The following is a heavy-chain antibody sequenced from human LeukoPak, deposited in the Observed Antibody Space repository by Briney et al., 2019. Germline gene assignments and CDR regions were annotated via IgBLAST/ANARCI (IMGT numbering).Heavy chain of an antibody. CDR2: IYSSGST. V-gene: IGHV4-59*01. D-gene: IGHD1-1*01. J-gene: IGHJ4*02. CDR3: AREGTTGWAF. CDR1: GGSISSYY. Sequence: SETLSLTCTVSGGSISSYYWSWIRQPPGKGLEWIGYIYSSGSTKYNPSLKSRVTMSVDTSKNQFSLKLSSVTAADTAVYFCAREGTTGWAFWGQGTLVTVSS.